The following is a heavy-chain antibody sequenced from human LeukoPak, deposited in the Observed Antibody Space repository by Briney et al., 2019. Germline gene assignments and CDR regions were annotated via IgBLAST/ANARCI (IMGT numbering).Heavy chain of an antibody. CDR3: ARASLRFLEWFL. CDR1: GYTFTSYG. CDR2: ISAYNGNT. D-gene: IGHD3-3*01. Sequence: ASVKVSCKASGYTFTSYGISWVRQAPGQGLEWMGWISAYNGNTNYAQKFQGRVTTTRNTSISTAYMELSSLRSEDTAVYYCARASLRFLEWFLWGQGTLVTVSS. V-gene: IGHV1-18*01. J-gene: IGHJ4*02.